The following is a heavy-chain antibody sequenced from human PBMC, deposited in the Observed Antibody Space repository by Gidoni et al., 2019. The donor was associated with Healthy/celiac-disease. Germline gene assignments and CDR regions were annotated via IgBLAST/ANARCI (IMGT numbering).Heavy chain of an antibody. CDR1: GFTFSSYA. J-gene: IGHJ4*02. CDR3: AKDLGVGWELHQGFDY. Sequence: EVQLLESGGGLLQPGGSLRLSCAASGFTFSSYAMSWVRQAPGKGLEWGSASSGSGGRTYYADSVKGRFTISRDNCKNTLYLQMNSLRAEDTAVYYCAKDLGVGWELHQGFDYWGQGTLVTVSS. V-gene: IGHV3-23*01. CDR2: SSGSGGRT. D-gene: IGHD1-26*01.